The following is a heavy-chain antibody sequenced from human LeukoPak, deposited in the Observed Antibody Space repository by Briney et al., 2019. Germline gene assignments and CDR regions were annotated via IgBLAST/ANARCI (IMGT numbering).Heavy chain of an antibody. CDR1: GGSSSGYY. V-gene: IGHV4-34*01. CDR2: INHSGST. CDR3: ARGGEWLRKRYYFDY. D-gene: IGHD5-12*01. Sequence: SETLSLTCAVYGGSSSGYYWSWIRQPPGKGLEWIGEINHSGSTNYNPSLKSRVTISVDTSKNQFSLKLSSVTAADTAVYYCARGGEWLRKRYYFDYWGQGTLVTVSS. J-gene: IGHJ4*02.